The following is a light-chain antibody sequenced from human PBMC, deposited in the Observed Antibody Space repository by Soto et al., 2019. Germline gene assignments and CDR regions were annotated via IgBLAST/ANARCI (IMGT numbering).Light chain of an antibody. CDR3: QQYGSSPIFT. CDR1: QSVSSN. V-gene: IGKV3-15*01. J-gene: IGKJ3*01. CDR2: AS. Sequence: EIVMTQSPATLSVSPGERATLSCRASQSVSSNLAWYQQKPGQAPRLLIYASTRATGIPARFSGSGSGTEFTLTISSLQSEDFAVYYCQQYGSSPIFTFGPGTKVDIK.